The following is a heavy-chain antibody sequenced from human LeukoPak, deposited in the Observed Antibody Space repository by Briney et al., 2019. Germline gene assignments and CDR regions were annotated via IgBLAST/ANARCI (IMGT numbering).Heavy chain of an antibody. J-gene: IGHJ6*03. CDR1: GFTFSSYG. CDR2: IKSKTDGGTT. Sequence: GGSLRVSCAASGFTFSSYGMHWVRQAPGKGLEWVGRIKSKTDGGTTDYAAPVKGRFTISRDDSKNTLYLQMNSLKTEDTAVYYCTTFYGDYGPYYYYMDVWGKGTTVTVSS. V-gene: IGHV3-15*01. D-gene: IGHD4-17*01. CDR3: TTFYGDYGPYYYYMDV.